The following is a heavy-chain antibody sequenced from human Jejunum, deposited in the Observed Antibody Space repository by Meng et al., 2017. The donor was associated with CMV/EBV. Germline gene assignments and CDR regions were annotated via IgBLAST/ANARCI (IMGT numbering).Heavy chain of an antibody. Sequence: SGFTFTDYYMPGVRQAPGQGLEWMGRISAYSGDTNYAQKFQGRVTITRDTSTSTAYLELNRLTSDDTAVYLCARYGDRIRLWGPSWGQGTLVTVSS. CDR1: GFTFTDYY. J-gene: IGHJ5*02. CDR3: ARYGDRIRLWGPS. V-gene: IGHV1-2*06. CDR2: ISAYSGDT. D-gene: IGHD2-15*01.